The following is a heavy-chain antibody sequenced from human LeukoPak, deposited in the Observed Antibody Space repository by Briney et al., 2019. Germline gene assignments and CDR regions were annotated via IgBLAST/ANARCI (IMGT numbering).Heavy chain of an antibody. V-gene: IGHV4-34*01. CDR2: INHSGST. Sequence: SETLSLTCAVYGGSFSGYYWSWIRQPPGKGLEWIGEINHSGSTNYNPSLKSRVTISVDTSKNQFSLKLSSVTAADTAVYYCVRLVCGGDCYSGSNWFDPWGQGTLVTVSS. CDR1: GGSFSGYY. CDR3: VRLVCGGDCYSGSNWFDP. D-gene: IGHD2-21*02. J-gene: IGHJ5*02.